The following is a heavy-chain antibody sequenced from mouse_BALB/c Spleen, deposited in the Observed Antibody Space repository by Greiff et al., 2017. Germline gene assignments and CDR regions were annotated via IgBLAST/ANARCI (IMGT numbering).Heavy chain of an antibody. CDR3: ARGGVYDYDNYYAMDD. V-gene: IGHV2-2*02. CDR1: GFSLTSYG. CDR2: IWSGGST. J-gene: IGHJ4*01. Sequence: VKLVESGPGLVQPSQSLSITCTVSGFSLTSYGVHWVRQSPGKGLEWLGVIWSGGSTDYNAAFISRLSISKDNSKSQVFFKMNSLQANDTAIYYCARGGVYDYDNYYAMDDWGQGTTVTVSS. D-gene: IGHD2-4*01.